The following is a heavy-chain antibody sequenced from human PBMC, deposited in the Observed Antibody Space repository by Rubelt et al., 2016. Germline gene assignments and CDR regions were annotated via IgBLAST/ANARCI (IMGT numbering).Heavy chain of an antibody. V-gene: IGHV4-31*03. CDR2: IYYSGST. CDR3: ARGRFLEWLPPDY. Sequence: QVQLQESGPGLVKPSQTLSLTCTVSGGSISSGGYYWSWIRQHPGKGLEWIGYIYYSGSTYYNPLLKVRCTISVDTSKNQFSLKLSFVTAADTAVYYCARGRFLEWLPPDYWGQGTLVTVSS. D-gene: IGHD3-3*01. CDR1: GGSISSGGYY. J-gene: IGHJ4*02.